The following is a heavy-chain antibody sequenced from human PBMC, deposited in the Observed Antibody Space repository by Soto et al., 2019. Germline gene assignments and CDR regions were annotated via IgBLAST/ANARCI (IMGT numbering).Heavy chain of an antibody. CDR2: IYYSGST. CDR3: ARVPSIHYDYIWGSYRYNWFDP. V-gene: IGHV4-59*01. J-gene: IGHJ5*02. CDR1: GGSISSYY. D-gene: IGHD3-16*02. Sequence: SETLSLTCTVSGGSISSYYWSWIRQPTGKGLEWIGYIYYSGSTNYNPSLKSRVTISVDTSKNQFSLKLSSVTAADTAVYYCARVPSIHYDYIWGSYRYNWFDPWGQGTLVTVSS.